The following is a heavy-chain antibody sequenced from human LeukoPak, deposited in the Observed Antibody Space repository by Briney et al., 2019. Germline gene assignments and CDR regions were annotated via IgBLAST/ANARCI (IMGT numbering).Heavy chain of an antibody. D-gene: IGHD2-21*02. J-gene: IGHJ4*02. CDR2: ISSSGSTI. Sequence: GGSLRLSCAASGFTFSSYEMNWVRQAPGKGLEWVSYISSSGSTIYYADSVKGRFTISRDNAKNSLYLQMNSLRAEDTAVYYCARDGEAYCGGDCYVDYWGQGTLVTVSS. V-gene: IGHV3-48*03. CDR3: ARDGEAYCGGDCYVDY. CDR1: GFTFSSYE.